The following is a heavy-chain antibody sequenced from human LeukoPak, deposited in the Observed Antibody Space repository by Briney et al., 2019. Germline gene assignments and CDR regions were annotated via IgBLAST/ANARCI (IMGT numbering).Heavy chain of an antibody. V-gene: IGHV4-59*08. CDR2: IYYSGST. Sequence: TSETLSLTCTVSGGSISSYYWSWIRQPPGKGLEWIGYIYYSGSTNYNPSLKSRVTISVDTSKNQFSLKLSSVTAADTAMYYCARRGSGRVDYWGQGTLVTVSS. CDR1: GGSISSYY. D-gene: IGHD3-10*01. CDR3: ARRGSGRVDY. J-gene: IGHJ4*02.